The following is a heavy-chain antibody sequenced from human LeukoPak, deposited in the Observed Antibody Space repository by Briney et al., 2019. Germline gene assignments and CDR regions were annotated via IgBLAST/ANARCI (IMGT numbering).Heavy chain of an antibody. V-gene: IGHV4-31*11. CDR3: ASTHCASPSCYSYYYSGLDV. Sequence: SQTLSLTCAVSGVSISSGTHYWNWIRQHPGQGLEWIGHIYNTGSAYYNPSLMSRVSISIDTSENQFSLKLSSVTAADTAVYYCASTHCASPSCYSYYYSGLDVWGQGTTVIVSS. D-gene: IGHD2-2*01. CDR2: IYNTGSA. J-gene: IGHJ6*02. CDR1: GVSISSGTHY.